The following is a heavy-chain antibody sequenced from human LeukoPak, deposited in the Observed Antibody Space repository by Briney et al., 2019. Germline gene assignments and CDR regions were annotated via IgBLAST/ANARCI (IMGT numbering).Heavy chain of an antibody. CDR1: GFTFSTYA. J-gene: IGHJ4*02. CDR2: ISKSSDYI. D-gene: IGHD1-26*01. CDR3: ARDLDEWELRLADY. Sequence: GGSLRLSCAASGFTFSTYAMNWVRQAPGKGLEWVSSISKSSDYIKYADSVRGRFTISRDNAKNSLYLQMNSLRAEDTAVYYCARDLDEWELRLADYWGQGTLVTVSS. V-gene: IGHV3-21*01.